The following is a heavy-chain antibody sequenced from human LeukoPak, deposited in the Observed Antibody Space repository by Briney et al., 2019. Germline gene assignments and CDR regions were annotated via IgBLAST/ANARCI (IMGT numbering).Heavy chain of an antibody. V-gene: IGHV3-23*01. J-gene: IGHJ4*02. CDR1: GFTFSSYA. Sequence: GGSLRLSCAASGFTFSSYAMSWARQAPGKGLEWVSAISGSGGSTYYADSVKGRFTISRDNSKNTLYLQMNSLRAEDTAVYYCASTPYTAMVHFDYWGQGTLVTVSS. CDR2: ISGSGGST. CDR3: ASTPYTAMVHFDY. D-gene: IGHD5-18*01.